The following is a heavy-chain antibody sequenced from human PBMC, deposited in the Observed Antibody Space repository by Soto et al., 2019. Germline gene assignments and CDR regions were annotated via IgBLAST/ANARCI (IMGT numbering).Heavy chain of an antibody. J-gene: IGHJ5*02. V-gene: IGHV3-13*01. CDR1: GFTFSDYH. D-gene: IGHD3-10*01. CDR2: IDTSGHT. CDR3: ARLEIIGVNFFEH. Sequence: EVQLVESGGGLVQPGGSLSLSCAASGFTFSDYHMHWVRQAAGKGMEWVSAIDTSGHTFCLGSVRGRFTVSIDDPRTSFYLQRSNLRPEDTAVYYWARLEIIGVNFFEHWGRGVLVTVSS.